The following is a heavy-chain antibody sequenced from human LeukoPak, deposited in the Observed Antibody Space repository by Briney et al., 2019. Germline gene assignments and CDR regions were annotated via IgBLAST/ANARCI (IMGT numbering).Heavy chain of an antibody. J-gene: IGHJ6*02. CDR2: IIPLRHVT. Sequence: RASVKVSCKASGGTFITYTINWVRQAPGQGLEWMGRIIPLRHVTDYAQKFQGRVTVTADRSSSTAHMELSSLTSEDTAVYYCARENAGSYNDYSGMDVWGQGTTVIVSS. V-gene: IGHV1-69*04. CDR3: ARENAGSYNDYSGMDV. D-gene: IGHD2-8*01. CDR1: GGTFITYT.